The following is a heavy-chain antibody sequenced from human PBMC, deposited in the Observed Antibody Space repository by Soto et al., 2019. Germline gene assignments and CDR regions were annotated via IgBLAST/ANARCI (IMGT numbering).Heavy chain of an antibody. CDR2: IWYDGTQK. CDR3: ARAGGTTVTGLWHFDS. J-gene: IGHJ4*02. Sequence: QVQLEESGGGVVQPGRSLRLSCEASGFTFNTYSMHWVRQPPGKGLEWLAAIWYDGTQKYYADSVKGRFIFSRDNSKKTLYLEINSLRAEDTAVYYCARAGGTTVTGLWHFDSWGQGTLVTVSS. V-gene: IGHV3-33*01. CDR1: GFTFNTYS. D-gene: IGHD4-17*01.